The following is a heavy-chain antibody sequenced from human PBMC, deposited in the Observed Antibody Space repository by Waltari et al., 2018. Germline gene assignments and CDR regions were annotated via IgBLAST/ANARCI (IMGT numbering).Heavy chain of an antibody. J-gene: IGHJ4*02. CDR1: GGTFSSYA. CDR3: ARVRDYGDYVTEYYFDY. D-gene: IGHD4-17*01. Sequence: QVQLVQSGAEVKKPGSSVKVSCKASGGTFSSYAISWVRQAPGQGLEWMGGVIPILGTANYAQKFQGRVTITADESTSTAYMELSSLRSEDTAVYYCARVRDYGDYVTEYYFDYWGQGTLVTVSS. V-gene: IGHV1-69*01. CDR2: VIPILGTA.